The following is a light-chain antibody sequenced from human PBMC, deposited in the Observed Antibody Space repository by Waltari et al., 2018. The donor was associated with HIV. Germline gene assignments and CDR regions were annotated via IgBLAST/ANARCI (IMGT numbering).Light chain of an antibody. V-gene: IGLV2-8*01. CDR2: EVT. Sequence: QSALTQSPSASGSPGQSVNIPCSGANSDLSDYNYVSWYQQHSDRPPKLIIFEVTKRPSGVPDRFSGSKSGNTASLFVSGLQPEDEATYFCSSFAGTHKLFGGGTKLTVL. CDR3: SSFAGTHKL. CDR1: NSDLSDYNY. J-gene: IGLJ2*01.